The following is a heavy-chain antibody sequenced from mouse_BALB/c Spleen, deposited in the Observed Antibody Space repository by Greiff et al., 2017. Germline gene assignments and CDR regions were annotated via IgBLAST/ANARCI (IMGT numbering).Heavy chain of an antibody. J-gene: IGHJ3*01. CDR1: GFSLTSYG. CDR2: IWAGGST. Sequence: VKLVESGPGLVAPSQSLSITCTVSGFSLTSYGVHWVRQPPGKGLEWLGVIWAGGSTNYNSALMSRLSISKDNSKSQVFLKMNSLQTDDTAMYYCAREGGYYDPSWFAYWGQGTLVTVSA. D-gene: IGHD2-4*01. V-gene: IGHV2-9*02. CDR3: AREGGYYDPSWFAY.